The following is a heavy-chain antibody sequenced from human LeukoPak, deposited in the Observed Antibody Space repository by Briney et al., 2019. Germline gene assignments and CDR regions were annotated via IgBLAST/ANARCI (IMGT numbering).Heavy chain of an antibody. CDR2: MYTGGTA. D-gene: IGHD3-16*01. CDR1: GFTVSGTH. Sequence: GGSLRLSCAASGFTVSGTHMSWVRQAPGKGLEWVSAMYTGGTAYYADSVQGRFTISRDNSKNTLYLQMNSLRAEDTAVYYCAKDEATSGGGLASWGQGTLVTVSS. CDR3: AKDEATSGGGLAS. V-gene: IGHV3-53*01. J-gene: IGHJ4*02.